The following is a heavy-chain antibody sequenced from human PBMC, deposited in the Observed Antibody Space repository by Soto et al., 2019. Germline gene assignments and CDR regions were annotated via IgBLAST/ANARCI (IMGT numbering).Heavy chain of an antibody. Sequence: SATLSITCTVSGGSISSSSYYWGWIRQPPGKGLEWIGSIYYSGSTYYNPSLKSRVTISVDTSKNQFSLKLSSVTAADTAVYYCAATYYYDSSGLRFDPWGQGTLVTVSS. CDR3: AATYYYDSSGLRFDP. D-gene: IGHD3-22*01. CDR1: GGSISSSSYY. CDR2: IYYSGST. J-gene: IGHJ5*02. V-gene: IGHV4-39*01.